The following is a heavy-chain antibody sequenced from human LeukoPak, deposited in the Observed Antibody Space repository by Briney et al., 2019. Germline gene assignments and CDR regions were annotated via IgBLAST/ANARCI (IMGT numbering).Heavy chain of an antibody. Sequence: GESLKISCKGSGYSFPSYWIAWVRQIPGKGLEWMGIIYPGDSDTRYSPSFQGQVTISADKSISTAYLQWSSLKASDTAMYYCACSGRLDYFDYWGQGTLVTVSS. CDR3: ACSGRLDYFDY. CDR2: IYPGDSDT. J-gene: IGHJ4*02. CDR1: GYSFPSYW. V-gene: IGHV5-51*01. D-gene: IGHD3-10*02.